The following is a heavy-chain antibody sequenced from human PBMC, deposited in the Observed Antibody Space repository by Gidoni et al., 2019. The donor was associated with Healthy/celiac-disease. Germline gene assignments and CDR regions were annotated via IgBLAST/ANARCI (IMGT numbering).Heavy chain of an antibody. CDR2: ISYDGSNI. J-gene: IGHJ4*02. Sequence: QVQLVESGGGVVQPGRSLSPSCAASGFTFSSYGMHWVRQAPGKGLEWVAVISYDGSNIYYADSVKGRFTISRDNSKNTLYLQMNSLRAEDTAVYYCAKGHSTEEENYWGQGTLVTVSS. CDR3: AKGHSTEEENY. V-gene: IGHV3-30*18. CDR1: GFTFSSYG. D-gene: IGHD4-17*01.